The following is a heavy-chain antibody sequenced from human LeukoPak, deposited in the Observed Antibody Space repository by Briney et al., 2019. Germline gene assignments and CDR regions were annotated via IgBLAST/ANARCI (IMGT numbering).Heavy chain of an antibody. J-gene: IGHJ4*02. V-gene: IGHV3-21*01. CDR2: ITSSSRYI. Sequence: PGGSLRLSCAASGFTFSSHGMNWVRQAPGKGLEWVSSITSSSRYIYYGDPVKGRFTISRDNAKNSLFLQMNSLRAEDTAVYYCARDRGSYTLDSWGQGTLVTVSS. CDR1: GFTFSSHG. CDR3: ARDRGSYTLDS. D-gene: IGHD1-26*01.